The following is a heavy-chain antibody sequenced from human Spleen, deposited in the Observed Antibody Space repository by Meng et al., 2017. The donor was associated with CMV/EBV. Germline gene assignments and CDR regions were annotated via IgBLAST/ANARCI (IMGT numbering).Heavy chain of an antibody. Sequence: GESLKISCVASGFPFSSYSMNWVRQAPGKGLEWVSSISSSSSYIYYADSVKGRFTISRNNAENSLYLQMSPLRVEDTAVYYCARAYCGNVACAPSYWGQGSLVTVSS. CDR1: GFPFSSYS. V-gene: IGHV3-21*01. CDR2: ISSSSSYI. J-gene: IGHJ4*02. D-gene: IGHD2-21*01. CDR3: ARAYCGNVACAPSY.